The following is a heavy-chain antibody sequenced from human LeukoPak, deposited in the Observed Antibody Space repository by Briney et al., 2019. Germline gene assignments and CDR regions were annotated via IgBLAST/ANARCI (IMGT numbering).Heavy chain of an antibody. CDR3: AKSPRSSGSNYFDY. D-gene: IGHD6-19*01. Sequence: GGSLRLSCAASGFTFSSYSMNWVRQAPGKGLEWVSSISSSSSYIYYADSVKGRFTISRDNAKNSLYLQMNSLRAEDTAVYYCAKSPRSSGSNYFDYWGQGTLVTVSS. V-gene: IGHV3-21*04. CDR1: GFTFSSYS. CDR2: ISSSSSYI. J-gene: IGHJ4*02.